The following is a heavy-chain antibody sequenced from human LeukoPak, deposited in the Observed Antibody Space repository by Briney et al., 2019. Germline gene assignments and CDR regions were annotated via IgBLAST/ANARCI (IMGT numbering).Heavy chain of an antibody. D-gene: IGHD1-26*01. V-gene: IGHV1-18*01. CDR1: GYTFTSYG. CDR3: ARGASQWELLGLGGD. CDR2: ISAYNGNT. Sequence: ASVKVSCKASGYTFTSYGISWVRQAPGQGLEWMGWISAYNGNTNYAQKFQGRVTFTADKSTSTAYMELSSLRSEDTAVYYCARGASQWELLGLGGDWGQGTLVTVSS. J-gene: IGHJ4*02.